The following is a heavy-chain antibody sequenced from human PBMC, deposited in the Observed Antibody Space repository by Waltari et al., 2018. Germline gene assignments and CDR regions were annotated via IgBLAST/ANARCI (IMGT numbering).Heavy chain of an antibody. CDR2: IYYSGST. CDR3: ARAPWGYYYMDV. CDR1: GGSISSGDYY. J-gene: IGHJ6*03. Sequence: QVQLQESGPGLVKPSQTLSLTCTVSGGSISSGDYYWSWIRQPPGKGLEWIGYIYYSGSTYYNPSLESRVTISVDTSKNQFSLKLGSVTAADTAVYYCARAPWGYYYMDVWGKGTTVTVSS. V-gene: IGHV4-30-4*08. D-gene: IGHD7-27*01.